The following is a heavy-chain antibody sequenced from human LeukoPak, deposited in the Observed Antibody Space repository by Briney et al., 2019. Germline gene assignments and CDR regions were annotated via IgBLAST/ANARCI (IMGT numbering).Heavy chain of an antibody. Sequence: PSETLSLTCAVYGGSFSSYYWSWIRQPPGKGLEWIGYIYDSVFTKYNPPLKSRVTISVDTSKNHFSLKLNSVTAADAAVYYCARSGGYDLAFWGQGTLVTVSS. CDR2: IYDSVFT. CDR3: ARSGGYDLAF. CDR1: GGSFSSYY. V-gene: IGHV4-59*08. D-gene: IGHD5-12*01. J-gene: IGHJ4*02.